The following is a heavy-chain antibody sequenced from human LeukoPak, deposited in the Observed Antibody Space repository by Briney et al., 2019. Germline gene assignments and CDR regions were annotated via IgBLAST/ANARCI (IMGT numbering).Heavy chain of an antibody. CDR3: ARDARLPGDRPENWFDP. Sequence: SETLSLTCTVSGGSISSGGYYWSWIRQPPGKGLEWIGYIYHSGSTYYNPSLKSRVTISVDRSKNQFSPKLSSVTAADTAVYCCARDARLPGDRPENWFDPWGQGTLVTVSS. CDR2: IYHSGST. D-gene: IGHD3-16*01. V-gene: IGHV4-30-2*01. CDR1: GGSISSGGYY. J-gene: IGHJ5*02.